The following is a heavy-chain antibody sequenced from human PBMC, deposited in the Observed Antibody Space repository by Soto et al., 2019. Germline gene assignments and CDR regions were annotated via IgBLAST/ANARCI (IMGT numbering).Heavy chain of an antibody. CDR3: ARHVRSGAFDI. V-gene: IGHV2-26*01. CDR2: IFSNDEK. Sequence: QVTLKESGPVLVKPTETLTLTCTVSGFSLSNARMGVSWIRQPPGKALEWLAHIFSNDEKSYSTSLKSRLTIPKDTPKSQVGLTMTNMDPVDTATYYRARHVRSGAFDIWGQGTMVTVSS. J-gene: IGHJ3*02. CDR1: GFSLSNARMG. D-gene: IGHD6-6*01.